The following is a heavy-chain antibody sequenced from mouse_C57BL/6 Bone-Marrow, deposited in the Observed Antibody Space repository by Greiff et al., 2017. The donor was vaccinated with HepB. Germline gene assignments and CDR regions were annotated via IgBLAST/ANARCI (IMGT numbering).Heavy chain of an antibody. Sequence: EVQGVESGGGLVKPGGSLKLSCAASGFTFSSYAMSWVRQTPEKRLEWVATISDGGSYTYYPDNVKGRFTISRDTAKNNLYLQMSHLKSEDTAMYYCASDTVFHYGSRAMDYWGQGTSVTVSS. J-gene: IGHJ4*01. CDR2: ISDGGSYT. CDR3: ASDTVFHYGSRAMDY. D-gene: IGHD1-1*01. CDR1: GFTFSSYA. V-gene: IGHV5-4*01.